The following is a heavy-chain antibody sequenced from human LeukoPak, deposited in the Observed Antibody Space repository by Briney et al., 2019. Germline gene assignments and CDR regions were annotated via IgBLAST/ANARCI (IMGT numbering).Heavy chain of an antibody. Sequence: PGGSLRLSCAASGFTLSNHWMIWVRQAPGKGLDWVSTITRTGSNTFYADSVKGRFTISRDNSNNTLYLQMNSLKVEDTAIYFCAKDMGGRLGPWGQGTLVTVSS. CDR3: AKDMGGRLGP. CDR2: ITRTGSNT. CDR1: GFTLSNHW. V-gene: IGHV3-23*01. D-gene: IGHD1-26*01. J-gene: IGHJ5*02.